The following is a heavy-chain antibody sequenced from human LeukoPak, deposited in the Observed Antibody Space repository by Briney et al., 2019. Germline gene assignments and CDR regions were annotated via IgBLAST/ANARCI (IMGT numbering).Heavy chain of an antibody. CDR1: GFTFSSYG. D-gene: IGHD2-15*01. CDR2: ISYDGSNK. Sequence: QSGGSLRLSCAASGFTFSSYGMHWVRQAPGKGLEWVAVISYDGSNKYYADSVKGRFTISRDNSKNTLYLQMNSLRAEDTAVYYCAKDRGRYCSGGSCYEYYYGMDVWGQGTTVTFSS. V-gene: IGHV3-30*18. J-gene: IGHJ6*02. CDR3: AKDRGRYCSGGSCYEYYYGMDV.